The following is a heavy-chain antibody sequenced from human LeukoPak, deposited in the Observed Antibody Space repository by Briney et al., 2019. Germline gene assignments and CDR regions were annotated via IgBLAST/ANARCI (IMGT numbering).Heavy chain of an antibody. V-gene: IGHV3-23*01. Sequence: PGGSLRLSCAASGFTFSSYAMSWVRQAPGKGLEWVSAISGSGGSTYYADSVKGRFTISRDNSKNTLYLQMNSLRAEDTAVYYCAKVGYYGSEENWFDPWGQGTLVTVSS. CDR3: AKVGYYGSEENWFDP. J-gene: IGHJ5*02. CDR2: ISGSGGST. CDR1: GFTFSSYA. D-gene: IGHD3-10*01.